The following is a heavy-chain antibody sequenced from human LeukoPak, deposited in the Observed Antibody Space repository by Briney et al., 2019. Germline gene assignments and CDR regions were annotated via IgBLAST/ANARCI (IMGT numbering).Heavy chain of an antibody. D-gene: IGHD6-13*01. J-gene: IGHJ6*03. V-gene: IGHV1-2*02. Sequence: ASVQVSCKATGYTFAGYYMHWVRQAPGQGLEGMGWINNTSGGTNYAQKFQGRVTMNRDTSISTAYMALSKLSSDDAAGYYCPRGLRQQLGTGYDYYYMDVWGKGTTVTVSS. CDR2: INNTSGGT. CDR1: GYTFAGYY. CDR3: PRGLRQQLGTGYDYYYMDV.